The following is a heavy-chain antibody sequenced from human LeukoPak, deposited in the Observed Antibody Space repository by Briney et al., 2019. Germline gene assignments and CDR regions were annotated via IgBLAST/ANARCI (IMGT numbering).Heavy chain of an antibody. D-gene: IGHD3-22*01. J-gene: IGHJ4*02. Sequence: GGSLRLSCAASGFTFSSYGMSWVRQAPGKGLEWVSGISGTGGSTYDADSVKGRFTISRDNAKNSLYLQMNSLRAEDTALYYCARATHYYESSGYDYWGQGTLVTVSS. V-gene: IGHV3-23*01. CDR3: ARATHYYESSGYDY. CDR2: ISGTGGST. CDR1: GFTFSSYG.